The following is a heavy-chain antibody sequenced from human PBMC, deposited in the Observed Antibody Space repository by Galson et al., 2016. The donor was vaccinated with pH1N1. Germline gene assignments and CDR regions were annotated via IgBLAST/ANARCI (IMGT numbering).Heavy chain of an antibody. D-gene: IGHD5-24*01. Sequence: SLRLSCAASGFSFSNFVMSWVRQAPGKGLEWVSSISGTSLSGYNTDSVKGRFTTTRDNSRNTLFLQMDSLRAEDTAFYYCAKPSVKRLQFYYFDSWGQGTLVTVSS. CDR3: AKPSVKRLQFYYFDS. CDR2: ISGTSLSG. J-gene: IGHJ4*02. CDR1: GFSFSNFV. V-gene: IGHV3-23*01.